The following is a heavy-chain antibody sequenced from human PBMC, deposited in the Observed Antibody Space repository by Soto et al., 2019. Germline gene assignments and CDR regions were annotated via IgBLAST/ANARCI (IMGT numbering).Heavy chain of an antibody. CDR2: IYHSGST. CDR3: ARLGFRDGDFDY. V-gene: IGHV4-4*02. J-gene: IGHJ4*02. Sequence: SETLSLTCAVSGGSISSSNWWSWVRQPPGKGLEWIGEIYHSGSTNYNPSLKSRFTISVDKSKNQFSLKLSSVTAAVTAVYYCARLGFRDGDFDYWGQGTLVTVSS. CDR1: GGSISSSNW. D-gene: IGHD1-26*01.